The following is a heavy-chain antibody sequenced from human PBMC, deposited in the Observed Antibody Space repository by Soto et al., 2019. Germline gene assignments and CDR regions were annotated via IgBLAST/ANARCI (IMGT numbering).Heavy chain of an antibody. J-gene: IGHJ4*01. V-gene: IGHV3-49*04. CDR3: TRDRLEGYCTNGVCYSFDY. Sequence: HPGGSLRLSCTASGFTFGDYAMSWVRQAPGKGLEWVGFIRSKAYGGTTEYAAPVKGRFTISRDDSKSIAYLQMNSLKTEDTAVYYCTRDRLEGYCTNGVCYSFDYWGXGTLVTVSS. CDR1: GFTFGDYA. CDR2: IRSKAYGGTT. D-gene: IGHD2-8*01.